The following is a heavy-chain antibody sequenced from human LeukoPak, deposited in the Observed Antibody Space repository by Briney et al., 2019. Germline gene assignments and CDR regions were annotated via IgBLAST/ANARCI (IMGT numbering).Heavy chain of an antibody. CDR1: GGTFSSYA. CDR2: IISIFGTA. D-gene: IGHD3-10*01. Sequence: SVKVSCKASGGTFSSYAISWVRQAPGQGLEWMGGIISIFGTANYAQKFQGRVTITADESTSTAYMELSSLRSEDTAVYYCALNLWFGELTDFDYWGQGTLVTVSS. CDR3: ALNLWFGELTDFDY. J-gene: IGHJ4*02. V-gene: IGHV1-69*13.